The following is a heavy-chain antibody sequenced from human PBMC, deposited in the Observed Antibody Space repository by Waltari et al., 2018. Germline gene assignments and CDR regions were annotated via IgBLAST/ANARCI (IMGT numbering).Heavy chain of an antibody. CDR2: IKQDGRER. CDR3: ARDFDGLHSYYFDY. J-gene: IGHJ4*02. V-gene: IGHV3-7*03. CDR1: GFTFSSYW. Sequence: EVQLVESGGALVQPGGSLRLSCVAPGFTFSSYWMNWVRQTPGKGLEWVANIKQDGRERHYVDSVKGRFTISRDNAKNSLHLQMDSLRPEDTAVYYCARDFDGLHSYYFDYWGQGTPVTVSP. D-gene: IGHD3-9*01.